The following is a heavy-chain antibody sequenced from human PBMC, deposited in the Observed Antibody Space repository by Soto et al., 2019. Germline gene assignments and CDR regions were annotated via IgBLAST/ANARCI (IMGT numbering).Heavy chain of an antibody. CDR1: GGSISTYY. J-gene: IGHJ5*02. Sequence: SETLSLTCTVSGGSISTYYWSWIRQPPGKGLEWIGYVYYTGSTNYNPSLKSRVTISVDTSKNQFSLKLSSVTAADTATYYCARDFSAAGYNWFDPWGQGTLVTVSS. CDR3: ARDFSAAGYNWFDP. CDR2: VYYTGST. D-gene: IGHD6-13*01. V-gene: IGHV4-59*01.